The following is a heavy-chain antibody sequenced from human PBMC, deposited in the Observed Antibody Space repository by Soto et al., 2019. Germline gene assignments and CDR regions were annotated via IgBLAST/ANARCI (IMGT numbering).Heavy chain of an antibody. CDR3: ARSRVRGYCSGGSCYAPNWFDP. CDR2: INHSGST. CDR1: GGSFSGYY. V-gene: IGHV4-34*01. J-gene: IGHJ5*02. Sequence: PSETLSLTCAVYGGSFSGYYWSWIRQPPGKGLEWIGEINHSGSTNYNPSLKSRVTTSVDTSKNQFSLKLSSVTAADTAVYYCARSRVRGYCSGGSCYAPNWFDPWGQGTLVTVSS. D-gene: IGHD2-15*01.